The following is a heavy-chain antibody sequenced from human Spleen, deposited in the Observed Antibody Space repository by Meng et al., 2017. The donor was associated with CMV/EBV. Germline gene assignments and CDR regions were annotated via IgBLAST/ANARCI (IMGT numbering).Heavy chain of an antibody. CDR2: INTDGSRT. Sequence: ASGFTVRSYWMHWVRQAPGKGLVWVSRINTDGSRTTYADSVKGRFTISRDNAKNTLYLQMNSLRADDTAVYYCARDSDAVGGTIDYWGQGTLVTVSS. J-gene: IGHJ4*02. V-gene: IGHV3-74*01. D-gene: IGHD1-26*01. CDR1: GFTVRSYW. CDR3: ARDSDAVGGTIDY.